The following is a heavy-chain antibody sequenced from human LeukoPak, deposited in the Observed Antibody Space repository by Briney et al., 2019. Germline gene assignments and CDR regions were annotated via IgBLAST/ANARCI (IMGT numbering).Heavy chain of an antibody. CDR1: GFTFSSYS. CDR2: ISSSSSTI. CDR3: ARGIPHSGAVAGVFDY. V-gene: IGHV3-48*04. D-gene: IGHD6-19*01. Sequence: GGSLRLSCAASGFTFSSYSMNWVRQAPGKGLEWVSYISSSSSTIYYADSVKGRFTISRDSAKNSLYLQMNSLRAEDTAVYYCARGIPHSGAVAGVFDYWGQGTLVTVSS. J-gene: IGHJ4*02.